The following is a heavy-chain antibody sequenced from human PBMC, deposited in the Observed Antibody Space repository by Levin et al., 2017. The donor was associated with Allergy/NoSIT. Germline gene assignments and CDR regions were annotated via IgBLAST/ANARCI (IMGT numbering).Heavy chain of an antibody. D-gene: IGHD1-26*01. J-gene: IGHJ4*02. CDR1: GFTFRSYS. CDR2: ISSSSSYI. Sequence: GGSLRLSCAASGFTFRSYSMNWVRQAPGKGLEWVSSISSSSSYIYYADSVKGRFTISRDNAKNSLYLQMNSLRAEDTAVYYCARGLSGSYGLFDYWGQGTLVTVSS. CDR3: ARGLSGSYGLFDY. V-gene: IGHV3-21*01.